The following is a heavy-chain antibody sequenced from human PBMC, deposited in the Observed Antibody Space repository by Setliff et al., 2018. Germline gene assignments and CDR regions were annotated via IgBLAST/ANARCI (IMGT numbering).Heavy chain of an antibody. CDR3: ARETTAWGYVDKAMVTFIDQ. J-gene: IGHJ4*02. Sequence: PSETLSLTCTVSGGSISSQDWSWIRQPPGKGLEWIGYVYSSGITNYNPSLTSRVTMSVDTSKNQFSLKLSSVTAADTAVYYCARETTAWGYVDKAMVTFIDQWGQGTLVTVSS. D-gene: IGHD5-18*01. CDR1: GGSISSQD. CDR2: VYSSGIT. V-gene: IGHV4-59*11.